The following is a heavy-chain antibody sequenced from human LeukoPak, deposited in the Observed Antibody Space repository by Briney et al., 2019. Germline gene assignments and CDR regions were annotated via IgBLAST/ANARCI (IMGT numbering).Heavy chain of an antibody. CDR1: GGSISSSSYY. D-gene: IGHD3-16*01. J-gene: IGHJ6*03. CDR3: ARFPSITSGYYYYYMDV. Sequence: SETLSLTCTVSGGSISSSSYYWGRIRQPPGKGLEWIGSIYYSGSTYYNPSLKSRVTISVDTSKNQFSLKLSSVTAADTAVYYCARFPSITSGYYYYYMDVWGKGTTVTVSS. CDR2: IYYSGST. V-gene: IGHV4-39*07.